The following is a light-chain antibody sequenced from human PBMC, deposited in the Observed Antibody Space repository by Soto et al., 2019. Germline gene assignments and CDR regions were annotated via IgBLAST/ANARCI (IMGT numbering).Light chain of an antibody. CDR1: HNINIW. J-gene: IGKJ1*01. Sequence: DIHMTHAPSTLSASFGDIVTMTVRAIHNINIWLAWYQQKPGKAPRLLMYDASTLESGVPSRFSGSGSGTEFTLTISSLQPDDFATYYCQQYNSYPTFGQGTKVDIK. CDR2: DAS. CDR3: QQYNSYPT. V-gene: IGKV1-5*01.